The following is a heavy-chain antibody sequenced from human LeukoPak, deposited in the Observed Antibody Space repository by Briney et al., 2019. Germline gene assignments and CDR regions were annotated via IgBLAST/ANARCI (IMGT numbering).Heavy chain of an antibody. J-gene: IGHJ5*02. V-gene: IGHV3-7*03. CDR2: IRKDGSEK. CDR1: GFTFSSYW. CDR3: AKALRPFYDSSGYWFDP. D-gene: IGHD3-22*01. Sequence: GGSLRLSCAASGFTFSSYWMSWVRQAPGKGLEWVANIRKDGSEKKYVDSVKGRFTISRDNAKNSLYLQMNSLRAEDTALYYCAKALRPFYDSSGYWFDPWGQGTLVTVSS.